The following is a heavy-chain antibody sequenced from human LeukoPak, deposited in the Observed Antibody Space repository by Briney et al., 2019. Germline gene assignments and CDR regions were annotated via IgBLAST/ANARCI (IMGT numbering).Heavy chain of an antibody. CDR3: ARAPSLVVTASPWLGWFDP. D-gene: IGHD2-21*02. J-gene: IGHJ5*02. Sequence: SVKVSCKASGFTFSDYYIHWVRQAPGQGLEWMGGIIPIFGTAKYAQKFQGRVTITADELTRTAYMELSSLRSEDTAVYYCARAPSLVVTASPWLGWFDPWGQGTLVTVSS. V-gene: IGHV1-69*13. CDR2: IIPIFGTA. CDR1: GFTFSDYY.